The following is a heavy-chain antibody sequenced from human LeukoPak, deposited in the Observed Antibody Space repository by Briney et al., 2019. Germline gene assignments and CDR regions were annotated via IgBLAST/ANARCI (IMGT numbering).Heavy chain of an antibody. CDR2: IYYSGST. D-gene: IGHD4-17*01. CDR1: GGSISSGGYY. V-gene: IGHV4-31*03. Sequence: ASETLSLTCTVSGGSISSGGYYWSWIRQHPGKGLEWIGYIYYSGSTYYNPSLKSRATISVDTSKNQFSLKLSSVTAADTAVYYCAAHDYGDYTEDYWGQGTLVTVSS. J-gene: IGHJ4*02. CDR3: AAHDYGDYTEDY.